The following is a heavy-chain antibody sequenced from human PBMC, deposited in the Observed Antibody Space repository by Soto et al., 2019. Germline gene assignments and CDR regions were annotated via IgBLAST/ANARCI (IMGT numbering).Heavy chain of an antibody. D-gene: IGHD3-22*01. CDR2: ISYDGNNK. Sequence: PGGSLRLSCAASGFTFSAYGMHWVRQAPGKGLEWVAVISYDGNNKYYADSVEGRFSVSRDNSKNTLYLQMDSLRPEDTAVYYCAKAGLMYYYDTSGYPFDYWGQGTLVTVSS. CDR3: AKAGLMYYYDTSGYPFDY. V-gene: IGHV3-30*18. J-gene: IGHJ4*02. CDR1: GFTFSAYG.